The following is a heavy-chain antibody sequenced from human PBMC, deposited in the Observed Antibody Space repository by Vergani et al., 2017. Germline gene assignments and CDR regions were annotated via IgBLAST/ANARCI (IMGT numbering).Heavy chain of an antibody. CDR3: AKAFSNAFDI. V-gene: IGHV3-43D*03. Sequence: EVQLVESGGVVVQPGGSLRLSCAASGFTFDDYAMHWVRQAPGKGLEWVSLISWDGGSTYYADSVKGRFTISRDNSNNSLYLQMNSLRAEDTALYYCAKAFSNAFDIWGQGTMVTVSS. CDR1: GFTFDDYA. CDR2: ISWDGGST. J-gene: IGHJ3*02.